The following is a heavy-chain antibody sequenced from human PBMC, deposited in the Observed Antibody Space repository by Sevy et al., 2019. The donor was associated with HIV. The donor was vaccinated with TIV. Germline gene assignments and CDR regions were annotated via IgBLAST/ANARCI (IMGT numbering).Heavy chain of an antibody. J-gene: IGHJ4*02. CDR2: INPNSGGT. D-gene: IGHD3-10*01. CDR3: ARVGGRGTMVRGSLDY. V-gene: IGHV1-2*02. Sequence: ASVKVSCKASGYTFTGYYMHWVRQAPGQGLEWMGWINPNSGGTNYAQKFQGRVTMTRDTSISTAYMELGRLRSDDTAVYYCARVGGRGTMVRGSLDYWGQGTLVTVSS. CDR1: GYTFTGYY.